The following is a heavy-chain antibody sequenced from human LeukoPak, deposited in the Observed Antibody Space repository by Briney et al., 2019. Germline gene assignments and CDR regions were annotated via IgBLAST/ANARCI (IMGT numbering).Heavy chain of an antibody. CDR2: VDPEDGET. CDR3: AKGKITMVRGVMTSGNYYYHMDA. Sequence: GATVKISCKASGYTFTDYYMHWVQQAPGKGLEWMGRVDPEDGETIYAEKFQGRVTITADTSTDTAYMELSSLRSEDTAVYYCAKGKITMVRGVMTSGNYYYHMDAWGKGTTVTVSS. D-gene: IGHD3-10*01. CDR1: GYTFTDYY. V-gene: IGHV1-69-2*01. J-gene: IGHJ6*03.